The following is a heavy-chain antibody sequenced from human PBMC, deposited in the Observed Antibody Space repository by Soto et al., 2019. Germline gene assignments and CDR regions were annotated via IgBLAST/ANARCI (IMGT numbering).Heavy chain of an antibody. CDR1: GGTFSSYA. J-gene: IGHJ6*02. Sequence: QVQLVQSGAEVKKPGSSVKVSCKASGGTFSSYAISWVRQAPGQGLEWMGGIIPIFGTANYAQKFQGRVTITADESTSTAYMELSRLRSEDTAVYYCARDRGGYCGGDCHAAKGLLRYYGMDVWGQGTTVTVSS. D-gene: IGHD2-21*02. CDR3: ARDRGGYCGGDCHAAKGLLRYYGMDV. CDR2: IIPIFGTA. V-gene: IGHV1-69*12.